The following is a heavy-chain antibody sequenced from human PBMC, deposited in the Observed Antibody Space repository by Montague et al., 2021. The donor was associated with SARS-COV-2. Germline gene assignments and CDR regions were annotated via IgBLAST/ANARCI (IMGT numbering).Heavy chain of an antibody. Sequence: SETLSLTCAVYGGSFSGYYWSWIRQPPGKGLEWIGEINHRGSTNYNPSLKSRVTISVDTSKNQFSLKLSSVTAADTAVYYCARGPVDDNCSGGSCYSRYYYGMDVWGQGTTVTVSS. J-gene: IGHJ6*02. V-gene: IGHV4-34*01. D-gene: IGHD2-15*01. CDR2: INHRGST. CDR1: GGSFSGYY. CDR3: ARGPVDDNCSGGSCYSRYYYGMDV.